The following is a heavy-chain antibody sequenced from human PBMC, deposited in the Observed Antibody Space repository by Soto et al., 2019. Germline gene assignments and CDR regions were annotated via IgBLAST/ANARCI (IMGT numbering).Heavy chain of an antibody. CDR3: ATTVATNYYYYYGMDV. D-gene: IGHD5-12*01. V-gene: IGHV5-51*01. CDR2: IYPGDSDT. CDR1: GYSFTSYW. J-gene: IGHJ6*02. Sequence: GESLKISFKGSGYSFTSYWIGWVRQMPGKGLEWMGIIYPGDSDTRYSPSFQGQVTISADKSISTAYLQWSSLKASDTAMYYCATTVATNYYYYYGMDVWGQGTTVTVSS.